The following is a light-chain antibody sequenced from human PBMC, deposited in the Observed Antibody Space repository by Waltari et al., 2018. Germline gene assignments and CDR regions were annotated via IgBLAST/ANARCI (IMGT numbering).Light chain of an antibody. CDR3: VLYMGSGISV. CDR1: SGSDSSRHF. CDR2: STN. V-gene: IGLV8-61*01. Sequence: QTVVTQEPSFSVSLGGTVTLPCRLSSGSDSSRHFPSWYQQTPGQAPRTLIYSTNTRSSGVPDRFSGSILGNKAALTITGAQADDESDYYCVLYMGSGISVFGGGTKLTVL. J-gene: IGLJ3*02.